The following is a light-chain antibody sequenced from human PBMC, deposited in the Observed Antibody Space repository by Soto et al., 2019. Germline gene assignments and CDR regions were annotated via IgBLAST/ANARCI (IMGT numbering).Light chain of an antibody. J-gene: IGKJ4*01. CDR2: RAF. CDR1: QSILYSSNNKSY. V-gene: IGKV4-1*01. CDR3: QQYYNTPLT. Sequence: DIVMTQSPDSLAVSLGERATINCKASQSILYSSNNKSYLAWYQQKPGQPPKLLIYRAFTRESGVPDRFSGSGSGTDFTLTISSLQAEDVAVYYCQQYYNTPLTFGGGTKVQIK.